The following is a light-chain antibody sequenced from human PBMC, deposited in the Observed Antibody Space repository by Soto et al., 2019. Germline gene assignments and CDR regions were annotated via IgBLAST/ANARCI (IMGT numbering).Light chain of an antibody. V-gene: IGLV2-14*01. J-gene: IGLJ1*01. CDR2: EVT. Sequence: QCALTQPASVSGSPGRSIAISCPGTSGDVGGYDYVSWYQQHPDKAPKLMIYEVTKRPSWVSNRFSGSKSGNTASLTISGLQPEDEADYYCSSHTSGSTRVFGSGTKVTVL. CDR1: SGDVGGYDY. CDR3: SSHTSGSTRV.